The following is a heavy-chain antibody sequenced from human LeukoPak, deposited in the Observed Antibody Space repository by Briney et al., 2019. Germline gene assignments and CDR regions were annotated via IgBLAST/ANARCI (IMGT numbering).Heavy chain of an antibody. CDR1: GFTFSRHG. CDR2: ISNDGSRK. V-gene: IGHV3-30*03. Sequence: TGGSLRLSCAPSGFTFSRHGMHWVRQAPGKGLEWVAIISNDGSRKYYAHSVEGRFTIPRDNSKNTLYLQMDSLSAEDTAVYYCARDRAWNYFDYWGQGTLVTVSP. CDR3: ARDRAWNYFDY. J-gene: IGHJ4*02. D-gene: IGHD3-3*01.